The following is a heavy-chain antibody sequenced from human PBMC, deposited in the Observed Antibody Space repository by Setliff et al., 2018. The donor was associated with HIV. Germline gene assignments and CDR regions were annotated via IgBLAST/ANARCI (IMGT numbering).Heavy chain of an antibody. CDR3: AREPISYRDFVVVAAAFDI. V-gene: IGHV1-24*01. J-gene: IGHJ3*02. CDR2: FDPEYGER. Sequence: ASVKVSCKVSGYTRTHLVRHWVRQAPGKGLEWMGNFDPEYGERIYPQKFQGRVTLTEGTSPDTVFMELSSLRSEDTAVYYCAREPISYRDFVVVAAAFDIWGQGTMVTVSS. CDR1: GYTRTHLV. D-gene: IGHD2-15*01.